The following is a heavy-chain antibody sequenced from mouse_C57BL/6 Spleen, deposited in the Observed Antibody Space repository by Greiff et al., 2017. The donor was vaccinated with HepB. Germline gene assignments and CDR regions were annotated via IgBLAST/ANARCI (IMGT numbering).Heavy chain of an antibody. CDR3: ARWNYGSPYFDY. CDR1: GYTFTSYW. D-gene: IGHD1-1*01. CDR2: IDPSDSET. J-gene: IGHJ2*01. Sequence: VQLQQPGAELVRPGSSVKLSCKASGYTFTSYWMHWVKQRPIQGLEWIGNIDPSDSETHYNQKFKDKATLTVDKSSSTAYMQLSSLTSEDSAVYYCARWNYGSPYFDYWGRGTTLTVSS. V-gene: IGHV1-52*01.